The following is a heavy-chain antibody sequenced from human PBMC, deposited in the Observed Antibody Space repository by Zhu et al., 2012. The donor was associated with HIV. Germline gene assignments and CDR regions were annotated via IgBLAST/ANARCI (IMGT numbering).Heavy chain of an antibody. J-gene: IGHJ4*02. V-gene: IGHV4-4*02. CDR2: INPRGIT. CDR1: GVSISSGNW. Sequence: QVQLLESGPGLVKPSETLSLTCAVTGVSISSGNWWSWVRQTPTKGLEWIGEINPRGITNYNPAFKSRLSLSIDGSKNQFSLKLRSVIAADTAVYYCARALTMVRGVIGGENGDYWGPGILVTVSS. D-gene: IGHD3-10*01. CDR3: ARALTMVRGVIGGENGDY.